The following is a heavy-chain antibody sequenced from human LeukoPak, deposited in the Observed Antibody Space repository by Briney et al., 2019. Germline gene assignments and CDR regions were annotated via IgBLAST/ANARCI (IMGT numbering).Heavy chain of an antibody. CDR3: ARDDGSATMGFDS. Sequence: SVKASCKASGTTFSRSAISWVRQAPGQGLEWMGGVIPILGTTNYAQKFRDRVSITTDESTSTAYMEVTSLRSVDTAVYYCARDDGSATMGFDSWGQGTLVSVSS. V-gene: IGHV1-69*05. CDR1: GTTFSRSA. J-gene: IGHJ4*02. CDR2: VIPILGTT. D-gene: IGHD1-26*01.